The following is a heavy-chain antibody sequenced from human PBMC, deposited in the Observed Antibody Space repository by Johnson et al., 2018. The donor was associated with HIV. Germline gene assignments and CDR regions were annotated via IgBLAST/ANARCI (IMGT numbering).Heavy chain of an antibody. CDR1: GFTVRSNY. CDR2: IYSGGST. CDR3: AREAWGFWERVDAFDI. V-gene: IGHV3-66*01. J-gene: IGHJ3*02. D-gene: IGHD3-10*01. Sequence: MLLVESGGGLVQPGGSLRLSCAASGFTVRSNYMSWVRQAPGKGLEWVSVIYSGGSTYYADSVKGRFTISRDNSKNTLYLQMNSLRAEDTAVYYCAREAWGFWERVDAFDIWGQGTMVTVSS.